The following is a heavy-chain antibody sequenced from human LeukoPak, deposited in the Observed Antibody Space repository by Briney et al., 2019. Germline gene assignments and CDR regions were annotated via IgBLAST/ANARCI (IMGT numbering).Heavy chain of an antibody. CDR3: ARRYYGSGSYQPYYYYYGMDV. Sequence: PSETLSLTCTVSGGSISSYYWGWIRQPPGKGLEWIGSIYYSGSTYYNPSLKSRVTISVDTSKNQFSLKLSSVTAADTAVYYCARRYYGSGSYQPYYYYYGMDVWGQGTTVTVSS. CDR2: IYYSGST. J-gene: IGHJ6*02. V-gene: IGHV4-39*01. D-gene: IGHD3-10*01. CDR1: GGSISSYY.